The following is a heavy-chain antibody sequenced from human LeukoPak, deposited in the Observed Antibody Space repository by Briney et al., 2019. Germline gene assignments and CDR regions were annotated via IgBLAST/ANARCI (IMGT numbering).Heavy chain of an antibody. CDR3: AKGAGGRFDY. D-gene: IGHD1-26*01. Sequence: GGSLRLSCAASGFTFSSYSMNWVRQAPGQGLEWVSYITSDSTTMFYADSVKGRFTASRDNAENSMYLQMNSLRAEDTAVYYCAKGAGGRFDYWGQGTLVTVSS. J-gene: IGHJ4*02. V-gene: IGHV3-48*01. CDR2: ITSDSTTM. CDR1: GFTFSSYS.